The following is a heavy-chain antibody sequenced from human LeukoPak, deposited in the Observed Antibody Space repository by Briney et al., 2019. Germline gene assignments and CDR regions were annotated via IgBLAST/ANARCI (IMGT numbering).Heavy chain of an antibody. D-gene: IGHD3-10*01. V-gene: IGHV4-34*01. CDR3: ARDLSGVSLYYFDY. J-gene: IGHJ4*02. CDR1: GGSFSGYY. Sequence: SETLSLTCAVYGGSFSGYYWSWIRQPPGKGLEWIGSIYHSGSTYYNPSLKSRVTISVDTSKNQFSLKLSSVTAADTAVYYCARDLSGVSLYYFDYWGQGTLVTVSS. CDR2: IYHSGST.